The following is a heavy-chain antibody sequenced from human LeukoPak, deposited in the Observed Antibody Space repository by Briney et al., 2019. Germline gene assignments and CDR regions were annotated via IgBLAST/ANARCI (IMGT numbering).Heavy chain of an antibody. J-gene: IGHJ4*02. V-gene: IGHV4-39*01. D-gene: IGHD3-16*02. CDR3: ARHQATRLGELSFLVGPGILDY. CDR2: IYFSGRP. CDR1: GGSISSSSYD. Sequence: PSETLSLTSTVSGGSISSSSYDGGWIRPPPGKGLKWIGSIYFSGRPYYNPSLKSRVTISVDTSKNQFFLKLSSVTAADTAVYYRARHQATRLGELSFLVGPGILDYWGQGTLVTVSS.